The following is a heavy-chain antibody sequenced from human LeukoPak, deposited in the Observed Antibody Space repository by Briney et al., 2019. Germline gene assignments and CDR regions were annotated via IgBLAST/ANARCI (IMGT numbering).Heavy chain of an antibody. J-gene: IGHJ4*02. Sequence: GGSLRLSCEASGLTFSRDWMGWVRQAPGKGLEWVANIRQDGGETYYGDSVKGRFIISRDNAKNSLFLQMNRLRAEDTAVYYCARRGAYCGGDCYYFDYWGQGTLVTVSS. CDR1: GLTFSRDW. CDR2: IRQDGGET. D-gene: IGHD2-21*02. V-gene: IGHV3-7*01. CDR3: ARRGAYCGGDCYYFDY.